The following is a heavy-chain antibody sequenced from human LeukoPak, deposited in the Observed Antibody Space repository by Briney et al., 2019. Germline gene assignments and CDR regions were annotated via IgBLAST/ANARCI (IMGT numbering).Heavy chain of an antibody. CDR3: ARNRQWLLADY. J-gene: IGHJ4*02. CDR2: TKQDETEK. Sequence: PGGSLRLSCAASGFTFSSYWMSWVRQAQGKGLEWVANTKQDETEKHYADSVKGRFTISRDNAQNSLYLQMNSLRAEDTAVYFCARNRQWLLADYWGQGTVVTVSS. D-gene: IGHD3-22*01. CDR1: GFTFSSYW. V-gene: IGHV3-7*04.